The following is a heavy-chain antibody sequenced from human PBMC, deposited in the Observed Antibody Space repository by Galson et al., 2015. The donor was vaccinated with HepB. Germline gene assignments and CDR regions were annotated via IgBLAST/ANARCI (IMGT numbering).Heavy chain of an antibody. CDR1: GFTFSRYA. D-gene: IGHD2/OR15-2a*01. J-gene: IGHJ4*02. CDR2: ISGSGGST. CDR3: AKGGNSVTEGIDY. Sequence: SLRLSCAASGFTFSRYAMTWVRQAPGKGLEWVSTISGSGGSTYYADSVKGRFTISRDNSKNTLYLQMNSLRAEDTAVYYCAKGGNSVTEGIDYWGQGTLVTVSS. V-gene: IGHV3-23*01.